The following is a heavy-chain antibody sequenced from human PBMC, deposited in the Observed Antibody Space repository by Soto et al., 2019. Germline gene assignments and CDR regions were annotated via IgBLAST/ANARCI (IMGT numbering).Heavy chain of an antibody. CDR3: ATGVRGFGELLAY. J-gene: IGHJ4*02. CDR1: GYTFTSYA. V-gene: IGHV1-3*01. Sequence: ASVKVSCKASGYTFTSYAMHWVRQAPGQRLEWMGWINAGNGNTKYSQKFQGRVTITRDTSASTAYMELSSLRSEDTAVYYCATGVRGFGELLAYWGQGTLVTVSS. D-gene: IGHD3-10*01. CDR2: INAGNGNT.